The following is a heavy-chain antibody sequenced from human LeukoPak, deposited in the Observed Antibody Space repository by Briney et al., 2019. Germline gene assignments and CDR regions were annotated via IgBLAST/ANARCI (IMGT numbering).Heavy chain of an antibody. CDR2: IRYDGSNK. D-gene: IGHD3-3*01. V-gene: IGHV3-30*02. J-gene: IGHJ6*03. CDR3: AKDLRITIFGEVITGYMDV. CDR1: GFTFSSYG. Sequence: GGSLRLSCAASGFTFSSYGMHWVRQAPGKGLEWEAFIRYDGSNKYYADSVKGRFTISRDNSKNTLYLQMNSLRAEDTAVYYCAKDLRITIFGEVITGYMDVWGKGTTVTVSS.